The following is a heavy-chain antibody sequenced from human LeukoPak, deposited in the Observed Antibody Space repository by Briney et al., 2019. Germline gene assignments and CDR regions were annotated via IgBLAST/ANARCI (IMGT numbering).Heavy chain of an antibody. D-gene: IGHD3-3*01. CDR3: ASGAKWLLSAYYFDY. J-gene: IGHJ4*02. Sequence: PSKTLSLTCTVSGDSISNDYWSWIRQPPRKGLEWIGEINHSGSTNYNPSLKSRVTISVDTSKNQFSLKLSSVTAADTAVYYCASGAKWLLSAYYFDYWGQGTLVTVSS. V-gene: IGHV4-34*01. CDR2: INHSGST. CDR1: GDSISNDY.